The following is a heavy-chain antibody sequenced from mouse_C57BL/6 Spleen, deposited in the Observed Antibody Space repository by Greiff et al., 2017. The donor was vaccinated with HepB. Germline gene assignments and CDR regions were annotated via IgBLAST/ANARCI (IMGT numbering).Heavy chain of an antibody. Sequence: QVQLQQSGAELVRPGASVTLSCKASGYTFTDYEMHWVKQTPVHGLEWIGAIDPETGGTAYNQKFKGKAILTADKSSSTAYMELRSLTSEDSAVYYCPDYYGSSYGFDYWGQGTTLTVSS. CDR1: GYTFTDYE. V-gene: IGHV1-15*01. CDR3: PDYYGSSYGFDY. D-gene: IGHD1-1*01. J-gene: IGHJ2*01. CDR2: IDPETGGT.